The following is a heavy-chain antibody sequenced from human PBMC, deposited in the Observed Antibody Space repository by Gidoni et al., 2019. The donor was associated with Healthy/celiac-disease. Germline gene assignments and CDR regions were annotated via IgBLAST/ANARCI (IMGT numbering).Heavy chain of an antibody. CDR1: GGSISSSSYY. Sequence: QLQLPESGPGLVKPPETLSLTCTVSGGSISSSSYYWGWIRQPPGKGLEWIGSIYYSGSTYYNPSLKSRVTISVDTSKNQFSLKLSSVTAADTAVYYCARGDGYNLRDPSGGKGAFDIWGQGTMVTVSS. CDR3: ARGDGYNLRDPSGGKGAFDI. D-gene: IGHD5-12*01. J-gene: IGHJ3*02. CDR2: IYYSGST. V-gene: IGHV4-39*07.